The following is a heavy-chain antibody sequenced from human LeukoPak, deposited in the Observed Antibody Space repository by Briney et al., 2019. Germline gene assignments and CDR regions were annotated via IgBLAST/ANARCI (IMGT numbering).Heavy chain of an antibody. V-gene: IGHV3-48*01. J-gene: IGHJ3*02. Sequence: PGGSLRLSCAASGFTFMTYSMNWVRQAPGKGLEWVSGISWNSGSIGYADSVKGRFTISRDNAKNSLYLQMNSLRAEDTAVYYCARMGYYDSSGYFDAFDIWGQGTMVTVSS. D-gene: IGHD3-22*01. CDR1: GFTFMTYS. CDR3: ARMGYYDSSGYFDAFDI. CDR2: ISWNSGSI.